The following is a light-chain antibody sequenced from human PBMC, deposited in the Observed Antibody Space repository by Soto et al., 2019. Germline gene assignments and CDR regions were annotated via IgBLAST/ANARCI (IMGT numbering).Light chain of an antibody. CDR2: DVS. Sequence: DIHMNHSPPTLSASFVEIVSITCRAGQSINRWLAWYQQKPGRAPKLLIYDVSTLQSGVPSRFSGSGSETEFILTISSLQPDDFATYYCQQYNAFYTFGQGTKVDIK. CDR1: QSINRW. J-gene: IGKJ2*01. V-gene: IGKV1-5*01. CDR3: QQYNAFYT.